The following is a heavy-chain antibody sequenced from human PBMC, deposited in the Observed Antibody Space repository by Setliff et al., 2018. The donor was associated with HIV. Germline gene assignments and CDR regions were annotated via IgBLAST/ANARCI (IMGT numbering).Heavy chain of an antibody. D-gene: IGHD2-21*02. CDR3: ATLDHSGGNFLAY. CDR2: IHSSGST. V-gene: IGHV4-4*09. CDR1: GGSMSPYY. Sequence: SETLSLTCSVSGGSMSPYYWSWIRQHPGKGLEWIGDIHSSGSTIYNPSLKSRITISLDTSKEQFSLELSSATAADTAVYYCATLDHSGGNFLAYWGQGSLVTVSS. J-gene: IGHJ4*02.